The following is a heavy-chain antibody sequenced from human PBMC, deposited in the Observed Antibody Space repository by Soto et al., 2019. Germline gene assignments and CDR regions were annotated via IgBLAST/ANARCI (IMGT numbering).Heavy chain of an antibody. Sequence: QLLQAGGGLVQPGGSLTLSCAASAFTFGTTDMSWVRQAPGEGLEWVSTIDDSGGITYYADSVKGPFTISRDNSRNTVYLQLNSLSGDATALYYCVKNSGWFNTWGQGDLVTVSS. D-gene: IGHD3-10*01. V-gene: IGHV3-23*01. CDR2: IDDSGGIT. J-gene: IGHJ5*02. CDR1: AFTFGTTD. CDR3: VKNSGWFNT.